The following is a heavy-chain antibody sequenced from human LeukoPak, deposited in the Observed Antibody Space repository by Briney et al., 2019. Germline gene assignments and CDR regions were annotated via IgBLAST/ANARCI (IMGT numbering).Heavy chain of an antibody. CDR1: GFTVSSNY. J-gene: IGHJ3*02. D-gene: IGHD1-26*01. CDR3: ARGAKWELLGGDTFDI. V-gene: IGHV3-53*01. Sequence: SGGSLRLSCAASGFTVSSNYMSWVRQAPGKGLEWVSVIYSGGSTYYADSVKGRFTISRDNSKNTLYLQMNSLRAEDTAVYYCARGAKWELLGGDTFDIWGQGTMVTVSS. CDR2: IYSGGST.